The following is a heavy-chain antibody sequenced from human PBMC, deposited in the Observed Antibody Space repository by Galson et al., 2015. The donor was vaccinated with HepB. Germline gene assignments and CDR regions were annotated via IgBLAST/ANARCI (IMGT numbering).Heavy chain of an antibody. Sequence: SLRLSCAASGFTFSSYAMHWVRQAPGKGLEWVAVISYDGSNKYYADSVKGRFTISRDNSKNTLYLQMNSLRAEDTAVYYCARDRQLWFLTHGGYWGQGTLVTVSS. CDR1: GFTFSSYA. CDR3: ARDRQLWFLTHGGY. CDR2: ISYDGSNK. D-gene: IGHD5-18*01. V-gene: IGHV3-30*04. J-gene: IGHJ4*02.